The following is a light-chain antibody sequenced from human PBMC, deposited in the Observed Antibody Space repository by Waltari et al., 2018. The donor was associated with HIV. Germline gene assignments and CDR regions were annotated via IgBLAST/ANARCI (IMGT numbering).Light chain of an antibody. J-gene: IGLJ2*01. CDR2: GNH. Sequence: QSVLTQPPSVSGAPGQRVTISCTGSNSNIGAAYDVHWFQQLPGTAPKLVNYGNHNRPSGVPDRCSGVKYGTSASLTIIGLQAEDEADYYCQSYESSLSGSVFGGGTKLTVL. CDR3: QSYESSLSGSV. CDR1: NSNIGAAYD. V-gene: IGLV1-40*01.